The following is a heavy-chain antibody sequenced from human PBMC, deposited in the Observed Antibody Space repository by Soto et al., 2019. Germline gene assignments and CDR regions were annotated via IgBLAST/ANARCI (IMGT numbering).Heavy chain of an antibody. CDR2: IYYSGST. CDR1: GGSISSYY. D-gene: IGHD3-3*01. CDR3: ARHSAYYDFWSGYYNYYYYYMDV. J-gene: IGHJ6*03. V-gene: IGHV4-59*08. Sequence: SSETLSLTCTVSGGSISSYYWSWIRQPPGKGLEWIGYIYYSGSTNYNPSLKSRVTISVDTSKNQFSLKLSSVTAADTAVYYCARHSAYYDFWSGYYNYYYYYMDVWGKGTTVTVSS.